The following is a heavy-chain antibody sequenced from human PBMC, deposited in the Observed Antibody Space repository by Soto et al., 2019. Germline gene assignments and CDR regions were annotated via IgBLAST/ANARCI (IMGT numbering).Heavy chain of an antibody. CDR2: IIPIFGTA. CDR1: GGPFSSYA. CDR3: ACPDTIFGVVITDYYYYGIDV. Sequence: QVQLVQSGAEVKKPGPSVKVSCKASGGPFSSYAISWVRQAPGQGLEWMGGIIPIFGTANYAQKFQGRVTITAEESTSTAYMELSSLRSEDTAVYYCACPDTIFGVVITDYYYYGIDVWGQGTTVTVSS. D-gene: IGHD3-3*01. J-gene: IGHJ6*02. V-gene: IGHV1-69*01.